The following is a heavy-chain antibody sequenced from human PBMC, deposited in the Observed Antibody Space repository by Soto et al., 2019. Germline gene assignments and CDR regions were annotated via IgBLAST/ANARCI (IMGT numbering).Heavy chain of an antibody. CDR2: ISACNGNT. J-gene: IGHJ4*02. V-gene: IGHV1-18*04. D-gene: IGHD2-2*01. CDR1: GYTFTSYG. Sequence: ASVKVSCKASGYTFTSYGISWVRQAPGQGLEWMGWISACNGNTNYAQKLQGRVTMTTDTSTSTAYMELRSLRSDDTAVYYCARDKSTSSVEQFDYWGQGTLVTVSS. CDR3: ARDKSTSSVEQFDY.